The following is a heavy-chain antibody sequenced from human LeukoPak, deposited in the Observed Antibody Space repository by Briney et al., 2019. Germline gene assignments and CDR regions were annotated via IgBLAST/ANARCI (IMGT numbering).Heavy chain of an antibody. Sequence: GGSLRLSCAASGFTFSSYAMSWVRQAPGKGLEWVSAISGSGGSTYYADSVKGRFTISRDNSKNTLYLQMNSLRAEDTAVYYCAKDLKPSYSSSCFDYRAREPWSPSPQ. J-gene: IGHJ4*02. D-gene: IGHD6-13*01. V-gene: IGHV3-23*01. CDR1: GFTFSSYA. CDR2: ISGSGGST. CDR3: AKDLKPSYSSSCFDY.